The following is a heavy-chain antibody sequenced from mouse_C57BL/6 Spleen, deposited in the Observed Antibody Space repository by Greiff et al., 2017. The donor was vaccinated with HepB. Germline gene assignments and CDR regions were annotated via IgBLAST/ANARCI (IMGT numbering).Heavy chain of an antibody. V-gene: IGHV1-82*01. Sequence: QVQLKESGPELVKPGASVKISCKASGYAFSSSWMNWVKQRPGKGLEWIGRIYPGDGDTNYNGKFKGKATLTADKSSSTACMQLSSLTSEDSAVYFCARPIYYGYDEGYYAMDYWGQGTSVTVSS. CDR3: ARPIYYGYDEGYYAMDY. D-gene: IGHD2-2*01. CDR1: GYAFSSSW. CDR2: IYPGDGDT. J-gene: IGHJ4*01.